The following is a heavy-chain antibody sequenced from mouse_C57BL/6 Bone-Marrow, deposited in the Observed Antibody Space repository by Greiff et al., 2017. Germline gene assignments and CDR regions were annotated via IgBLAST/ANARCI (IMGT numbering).Heavy chain of an antibody. J-gene: IGHJ4*01. D-gene: IGHD1-1*01. Sequence: EVQLQQSGPGMVKPSQSLSLTCTVTGYSITSGYDWHWIRHFPGNKLEWMGYISYSGSTNYNPSLKSRISITHDTSKNHFFLKLNSVTTEDTATYYCARDHYYGRRPYYAMDYWGQGTSVTVSS. CDR2: ISYSGST. CDR1: GYSITSGYD. CDR3: ARDHYYGRRPYYAMDY. V-gene: IGHV3-1*01.